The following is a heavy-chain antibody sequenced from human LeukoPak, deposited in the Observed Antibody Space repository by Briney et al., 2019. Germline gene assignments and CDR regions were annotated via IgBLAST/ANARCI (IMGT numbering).Heavy chain of an antibody. V-gene: IGHV1-3*03. CDR3: ARGIVGATLDY. CDR2: INAGNGNT. J-gene: IGHJ4*02. CDR1: GYTFTSYA. D-gene: IGHD1-26*01. Sequence: ASVTVSCKASGYTFTSYAMHWVRQAPGQRLEWMGWINAGNGNTKYSQEFQGRVTITRDTSASTAYMELSSLRSEDMAVYYCARGIVGATLDYWGQGTLVTVSS.